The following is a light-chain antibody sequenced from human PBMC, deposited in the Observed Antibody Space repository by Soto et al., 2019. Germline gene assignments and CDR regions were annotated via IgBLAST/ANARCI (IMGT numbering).Light chain of an antibody. CDR1: QIVRSNY. J-gene: IGKJ1*01. CDR2: GAS. CDR3: QQYGSSGT. Sequence: EMVLTQSPGTLSLSPGERATLSCRASQIVRSNYLAWYQQKPGQAPRLLIYGASSRATGIPDRFSGSGSGTDFTLTISRLEPEDFAVYYCQQYGSSGTFGQGTKVEIK. V-gene: IGKV3-20*01.